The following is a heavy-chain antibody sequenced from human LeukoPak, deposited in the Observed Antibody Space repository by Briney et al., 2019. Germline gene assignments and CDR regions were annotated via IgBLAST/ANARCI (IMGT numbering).Heavy chain of an antibody. V-gene: IGHV3-23*01. CDR2: ISASGGST. CDR3: ARDNTGIAATCDY. D-gene: IGHD6-13*01. CDR1: GFTFSSYA. Sequence: GSLRLSCAASGFTFSSYAMNWVRQAPGKGLDWVSTISASGGSTYYADSVKGRFTISRDNSKNTLYLQMNSLRAEDTAVYYCARDNTGIAATCDYWGQGTLVTVSS. J-gene: IGHJ4*02.